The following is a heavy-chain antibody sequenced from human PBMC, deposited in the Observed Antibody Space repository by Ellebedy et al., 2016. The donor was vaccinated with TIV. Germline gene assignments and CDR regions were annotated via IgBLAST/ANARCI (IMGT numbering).Heavy chain of an antibody. Sequence: ASVKVSCXVSGYTLTELSMHWVRQAPGKGLEWMGGFDPEDGETIYAQKFQGRVTMTEDTSTDTAYMELSSLRSEDTAVYYCATVPGRWFGELDYWGQGTLVTVSS. CDR2: FDPEDGET. V-gene: IGHV1-24*01. J-gene: IGHJ4*02. CDR1: GYTLTELS. D-gene: IGHD3-10*01. CDR3: ATVPGRWFGELDY.